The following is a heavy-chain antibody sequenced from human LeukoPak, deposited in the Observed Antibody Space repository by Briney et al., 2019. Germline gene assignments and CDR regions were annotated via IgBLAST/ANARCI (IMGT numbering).Heavy chain of an antibody. CDR2: IYHSGST. D-gene: IGHD5-18*01. V-gene: IGHV4-30-2*01. CDR3: ARDPGYSYAENWFDP. Sequence: SQTLSLTCGVSGGSISSGGFSWSWIRQPPGKGLEWIGYIYHSGSTYYKPSLKSRVTISIDRSKNYSSLNLSSVTAEDTAVYYCARDPGYSYAENWFDPWGQGTLVTVSS. CDR1: GGSISSGGFS. J-gene: IGHJ5*02.